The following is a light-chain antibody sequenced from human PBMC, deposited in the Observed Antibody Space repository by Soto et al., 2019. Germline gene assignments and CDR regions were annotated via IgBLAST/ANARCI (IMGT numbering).Light chain of an antibody. CDR2: GAS. V-gene: IGKV3-15*01. J-gene: IGKJ4*01. Sequence: EIEITQSPSTLSASAGDGATLSSRASQSATTNLAWHQQKPGQAPKLLIYGASTRATGIPARFSGSGSGTEFTLTISSLQSEDSAVYYCQQYNNWPLTFGGGTKVDIK. CDR1: QSATTN. CDR3: QQYNNWPLT.